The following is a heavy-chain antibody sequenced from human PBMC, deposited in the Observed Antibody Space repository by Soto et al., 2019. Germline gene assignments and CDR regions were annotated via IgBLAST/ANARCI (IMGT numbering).Heavy chain of an antibody. J-gene: IGHJ6*02. CDR2: ISYEGSNT. D-gene: IGHD1-1*01. CDR3: ARVTPGNNLYYFYGLDV. CDR1: GFTFGTYA. Sequence: VGSLRLSCVASGFTFGTYAIHWVRLAPGKGLQWVALISYEGSNTYYADSVKGRFTVSRDNSKNTLYLHMNSLRPEDTGVYYCARVTPGNNLYYFYGLDVWGQGTSVTVSS. V-gene: IGHV3-30-3*01.